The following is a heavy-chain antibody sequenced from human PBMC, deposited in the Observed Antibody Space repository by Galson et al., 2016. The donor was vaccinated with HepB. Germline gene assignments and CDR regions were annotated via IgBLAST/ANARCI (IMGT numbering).Heavy chain of an antibody. CDR3: ARPRMTYSFYEIDV. CDR1: GGTFSSSS. CDR2: IIPIFNTS. V-gene: IGHV1-69*13. D-gene: IGHD2/OR15-2a*01. J-gene: IGHJ6*02. Sequence: SVKVSCKASGGTFSSSSISWARQAPGQGLEWMGGIIPIFNTSMYAQKFQDRVTISADEATSTVYLEMGSLTPEDTALYYCARPRMTYSFYEIDVWGQGTRVTVSS.